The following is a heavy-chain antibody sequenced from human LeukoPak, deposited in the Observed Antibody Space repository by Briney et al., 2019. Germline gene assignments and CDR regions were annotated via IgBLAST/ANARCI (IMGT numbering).Heavy chain of an antibody. D-gene: IGHD1-26*01. J-gene: IGHJ5*02. Sequence: ASVKVSCKASGYTFTSYDINWVRQATGQGLEWMGWMNPNSGNTGYAQKFQGRVTMTRNTSISTAYMELSSLRSEDTAVYYCARGRVWWELLIKNWFDPWSQGTLVTVSS. CDR2: MNPNSGNT. V-gene: IGHV1-8*01. CDR3: ARGRVWWELLIKNWFDP. CDR1: GYTFTSYD.